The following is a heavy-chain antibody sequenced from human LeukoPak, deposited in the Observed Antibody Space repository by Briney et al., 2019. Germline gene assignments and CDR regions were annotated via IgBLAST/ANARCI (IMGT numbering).Heavy chain of an antibody. CDR1: GYSISSGYY. V-gene: IGHV4-38-2*02. CDR2: IYHSGST. Sequence: SETLSLTCTVSGYSISSGYYWGWIRQPPGKGLEWIGSIYHSGSTYYNPSLKSRVTISVDTSKNQFSLKLSSVTAADTAVYYCARKDSYYYGSGSYDYWGQGTLVTVSS. CDR3: ARKDSYYYGSGSYDY. D-gene: IGHD3-10*01. J-gene: IGHJ4*02.